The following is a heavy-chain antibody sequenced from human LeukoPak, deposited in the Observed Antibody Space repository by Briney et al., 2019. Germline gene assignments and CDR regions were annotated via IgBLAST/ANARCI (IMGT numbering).Heavy chain of an antibody. CDR1: GFTFSSYS. CDR2: ISSSSSYI. J-gene: IGHJ2*01. D-gene: IGHD3-10*01. Sequence: GGSLRLSCAASGFTFSSYSMNWVRQAPGKGLEWVSSISSSSSYIYYADSVKGRFTISRDNAKNSLYLQMNSLRAEDTALYYCARRSGSFPLSYWCFDLWGRGTLVTVSS. CDR3: ARRSGSFPLSYWCFDL. V-gene: IGHV3-21*04.